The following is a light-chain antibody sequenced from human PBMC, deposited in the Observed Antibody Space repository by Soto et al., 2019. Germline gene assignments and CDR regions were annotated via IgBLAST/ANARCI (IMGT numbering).Light chain of an antibody. CDR1: SSDVGGHNY. Sequence: QSVLTQPPSASGSPGQSVTISCTGSSSDVGGHNYVSWYQHHPGRAPKLMIYDVTRRPSGVPDRFSGSRSGNTASLTVSGLQAEDEADYYCSSYADSSTLVFGAGTKLTVL. CDR3: SSYADSSTLV. CDR2: DVT. V-gene: IGLV2-8*01. J-gene: IGLJ2*01.